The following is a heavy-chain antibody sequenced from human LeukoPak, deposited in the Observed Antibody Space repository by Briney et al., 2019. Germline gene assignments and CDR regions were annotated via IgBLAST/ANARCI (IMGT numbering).Heavy chain of an antibody. CDR2: ISYDGSNK. CDR3: ARANLAWLRLPSI. Sequence: PGGSLRLSCAASGFTFSNAWMSWVRQAPGKGLEWVAVISYDGSNKYYADSVKGRFTISRDNSKNTLYLQMNSLRAEDTAVYYCARANLAWLRLPSIWGQGTLVTVSS. V-gene: IGHV3-30*03. J-gene: IGHJ4*02. CDR1: GFTFSNAW. D-gene: IGHD5-12*01.